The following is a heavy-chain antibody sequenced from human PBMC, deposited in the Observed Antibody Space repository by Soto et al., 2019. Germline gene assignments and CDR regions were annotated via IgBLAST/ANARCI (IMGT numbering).Heavy chain of an antibody. CDR1: GGSISSDDFF. V-gene: IGHV4-31*03. CDR2: IYHSGTT. Sequence: QVQLQESGPGLVKPSETLSLSCNVSGGSISSDDFFWSWVRQHPARGLEWIGYIYHSGTTYYNPSLKSRITISVDTSKNQFSLKLRSVTAADTAVYFCARDKDHGSGLSGGMDVWGQGTAVTVS. D-gene: IGHD3-10*01. J-gene: IGHJ6*02. CDR3: ARDKDHGSGLSGGMDV.